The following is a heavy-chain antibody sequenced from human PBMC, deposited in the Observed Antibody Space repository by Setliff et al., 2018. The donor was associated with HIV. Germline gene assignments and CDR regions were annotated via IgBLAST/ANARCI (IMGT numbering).Heavy chain of an antibody. Sequence: ASVKVSCKTSGFTFTNYAIHWVRQAPGQRLEWMGWINAGNGNTKYSQGLQGRLTITRDTSASTAYMDLSSLRSEDMAVYHCARERDSDGFQFDPWGQGTLVTVSS. CDR1: GFTFTNYA. J-gene: IGHJ5*02. D-gene: IGHD3-22*01. CDR2: INAGNGNT. V-gene: IGHV1-3*03. CDR3: ARERDSDGFQFDP.